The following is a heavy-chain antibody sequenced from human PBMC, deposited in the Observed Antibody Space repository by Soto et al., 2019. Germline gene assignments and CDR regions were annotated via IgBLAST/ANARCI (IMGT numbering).Heavy chain of an antibody. CDR1: GGSISSGGYY. V-gene: IGHV4-31*03. CDR3: ARDSKGDYPTAIAY. J-gene: IGHJ4*02. Sequence: PSETLSLACTVSGGSISSGGYYWSWIRQHPGKGLEWIGYIYYSGSTDYNPSLKSRVTISVDTSKNQFSLKLNSVTAADTAVYYCARDSKGDYPTAIAYWGQGTLVTVSS. CDR2: IYYSGST. D-gene: IGHD4-17*01.